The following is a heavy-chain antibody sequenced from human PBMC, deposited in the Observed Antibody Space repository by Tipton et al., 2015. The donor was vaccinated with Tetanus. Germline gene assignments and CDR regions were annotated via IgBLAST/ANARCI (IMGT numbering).Heavy chain of an antibody. CDR1: GFTFGDYA. J-gene: IGHJ5*02. Sequence: SLRLSCTASGFTFGDYAMSWFRQAPGKGLEWVGFIRSKAYGGTTEYAASVKGRFTISRDDSKSIAYLQMNSLKTEDTAVYYRNAPQYDYVWGSYRGEEGHNWFDPWGQGTLVTVSS. V-gene: IGHV3-49*03. CDR2: IRSKAYGGTT. CDR3: NAPQYDYVWGSYRGEEGHNWFDP. D-gene: IGHD3-16*02.